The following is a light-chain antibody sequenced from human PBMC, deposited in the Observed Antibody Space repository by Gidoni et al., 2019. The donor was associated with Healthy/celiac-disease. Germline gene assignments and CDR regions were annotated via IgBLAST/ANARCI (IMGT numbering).Light chain of an antibody. CDR3: SSYTSSSTLCV. Sequence: VSGSPGQSITISCTGTSSDVGGYNYVSWYQQHPGKAPKLMIYDVSNRPSGVSNRFSGSKSGNTAALTISGLQAEDEADYYCSSYTSSSTLCVFGTGTKVTVL. CDR2: DVS. J-gene: IGLJ1*01. V-gene: IGLV2-14*04. CDR1: SSDVGGYNY.